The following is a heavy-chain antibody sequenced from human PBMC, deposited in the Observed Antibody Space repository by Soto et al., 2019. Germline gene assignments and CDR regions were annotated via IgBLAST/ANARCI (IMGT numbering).Heavy chain of an antibody. Sequence: ASVKVSCKASGFTFTSSAVQWVRQARGQRLEWIGWIVVGSGNTNYAQKFQERATTTRDTSTSTAYMELSSLRSDDTAVYYCARSSLATITTFRYWGQGTLVTVSS. CDR1: GFTFTSSA. CDR2: IVVGSGNT. CDR3: ARSSLATITTFRY. V-gene: IGHV1-58*01. J-gene: IGHJ4*02. D-gene: IGHD5-12*01.